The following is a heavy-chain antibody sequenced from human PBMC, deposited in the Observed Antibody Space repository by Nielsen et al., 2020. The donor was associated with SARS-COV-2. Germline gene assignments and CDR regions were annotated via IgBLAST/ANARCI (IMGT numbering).Heavy chain of an antibody. Sequence: GESLKISCAASGFTFSSYDMHWVRQATGKGLEWVSAIGTAGDTYYPGSVKGRFTISRENAKNSLYLQMNSLRAGDTAVYYCSCSSWFDPWGQGTLVTVSS. V-gene: IGHV3-13*04. D-gene: IGHD2-2*01. CDR2: IGTAGDT. CDR1: GFTFSSYD. J-gene: IGHJ5*02. CDR3: SCSSWFDP.